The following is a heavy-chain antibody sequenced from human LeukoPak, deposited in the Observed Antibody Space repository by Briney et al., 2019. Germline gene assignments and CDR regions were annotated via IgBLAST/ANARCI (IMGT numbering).Heavy chain of an antibody. D-gene: IGHD1-1*01. CDR1: GFTFSSYS. Sequence: RGSLRLSCAASGFTFSSYSMNWVRQAPGKGLEWVSSISSSSSYIYYADSVKGRFAISRDNAKNSLYLQMNSLRAEDTAVYYCARSRVTWNDRYYFDYWGQGTLVTVSS. V-gene: IGHV3-21*01. J-gene: IGHJ4*02. CDR2: ISSSSSYI. CDR3: ARSRVTWNDRYYFDY.